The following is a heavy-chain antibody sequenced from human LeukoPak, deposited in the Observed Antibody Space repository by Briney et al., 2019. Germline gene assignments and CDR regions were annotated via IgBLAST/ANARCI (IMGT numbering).Heavy chain of an antibody. D-gene: IGHD6-13*01. CDR1: GGSISSYY. CDR3: ARGGAAAGTWDPLRFDP. V-gene: IGHV4-59*01. Sequence: SETLSFNGTVAGGSISSYYWSWIGHPQGQGRMWMVITYYSGSTNYNPSLKSRVTISVDTSKNQFSLKLSSVTAADTAVYYCARGGAAAGTWDPLRFDPWGQGTLVTVSS. J-gene: IGHJ5*02. CDR2: TYYSGST.